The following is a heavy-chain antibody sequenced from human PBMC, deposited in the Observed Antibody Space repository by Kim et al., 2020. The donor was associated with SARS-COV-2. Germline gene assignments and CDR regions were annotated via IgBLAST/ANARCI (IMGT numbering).Heavy chain of an antibody. CDR3: ARDRVTARHFWFDH. Sequence: ASVKVSCKASGYTFTGYYIHWVRQAPGQGLEWMGRINPDSGGTNYAQRFQGRVTMTRDTSITTVYMELSGLRSDDTAVYYCARDRVTARHFWFDHWGQGT. V-gene: IGHV1-2*06. CDR2: INPDSGGT. D-gene: IGHD6-6*01. CDR1: GYTFTGYY. J-gene: IGHJ5*02.